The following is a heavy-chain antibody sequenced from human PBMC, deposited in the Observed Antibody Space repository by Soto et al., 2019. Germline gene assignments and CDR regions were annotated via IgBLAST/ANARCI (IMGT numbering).Heavy chain of an antibody. CDR1: GGSISSYY. CDR3: ARVPSRSPFGVAKNWFDP. Sequence: SETLSLTCTVSGGSISSYYWSWIRQPPGKGLEWIGYIYYSGSTNYNPSLKSRVTISVDTSKNQFSLKLSSATAADTAVYYCARVPSRSPFGVAKNWFDPWGQGTLVTVSS. V-gene: IGHV4-59*01. D-gene: IGHD3-10*01. CDR2: IYYSGST. J-gene: IGHJ5*02.